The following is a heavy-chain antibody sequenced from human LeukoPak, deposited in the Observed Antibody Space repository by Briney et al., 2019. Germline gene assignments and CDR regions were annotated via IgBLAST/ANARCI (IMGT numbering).Heavy chain of an antibody. CDR3: AQQLGYKGYFDY. CDR2: ISGSGGST. J-gene: IGHJ4*02. D-gene: IGHD6-13*01. CDR1: GFTFSGYA. Sequence: AGGSLRLSCAASGFTFSGYAMSWVRQAPGKGLGWGSAISGSGGSTYYADSVKGRFTISRDNSKNTLYLQMNSLRAEDTAVYYCAQQLGYKGYFDYWGQGTLVTVSS. V-gene: IGHV3-23*01.